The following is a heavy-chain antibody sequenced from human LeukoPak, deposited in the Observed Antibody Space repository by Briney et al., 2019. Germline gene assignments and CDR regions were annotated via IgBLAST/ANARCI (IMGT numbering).Heavy chain of an antibody. CDR3: AKDGPFDI. CDR1: GYTFTSNY. D-gene: IGHD3/OR15-3a*01. J-gene: IGHJ3*02. V-gene: IGHV1-46*01. Sequence: ASVKVSCKAFGYTFTSNYMHWVRQAPGQGPEWMGVISPSGGSTTYAQKFQGRVTLTRDMSTSTDYLELSSLRSEDTAVYYCAKDGPFDIWGQGTMVAVSS. CDR2: ISPSGGST.